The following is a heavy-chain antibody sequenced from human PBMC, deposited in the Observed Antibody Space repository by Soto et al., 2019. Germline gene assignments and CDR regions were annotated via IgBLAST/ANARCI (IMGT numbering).Heavy chain of an antibody. Sequence: GASVKVSCKASGYTLSGYYIHWVRQAPGQGLEWMGWINPNMGGPKYVEKFQGRVTMTRDTSISTAYMDLRRLTYDDTAVYYCARIRTDTSSWVNGWFDLWGRGTLVTVSS. CDR2: INPNMGGP. CDR1: GYTLSGYY. CDR3: ARIRTDTSSWVNGWFDL. J-gene: IGHJ5*02. D-gene: IGHD2-8*01. V-gene: IGHV1-2*02.